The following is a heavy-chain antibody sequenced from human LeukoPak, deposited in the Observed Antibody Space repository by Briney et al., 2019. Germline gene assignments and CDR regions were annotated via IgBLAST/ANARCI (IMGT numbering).Heavy chain of an antibody. V-gene: IGHV4-59*01. Sequence: SSETLSLTCTVSGGSISSYYWSWIRQPPGKGLEWIGYIYYSGSTNYNPSLKSRVTISVDTSKNQFSLKLSSVTAADTAVYYCARGSRDLDYWGQGILVTVSS. J-gene: IGHJ4*02. CDR2: IYYSGST. CDR3: ARGSRDLDY. CDR1: GGSISSYY. D-gene: IGHD5-24*01.